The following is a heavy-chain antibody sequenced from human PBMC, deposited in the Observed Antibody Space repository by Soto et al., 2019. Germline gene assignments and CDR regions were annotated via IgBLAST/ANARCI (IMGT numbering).Heavy chain of an antibody. Sequence: ASVKVSCKASGYTSTSYGISWVRQAPGQGLEWMGWISAYNGNTNYAQKLQGRVTMTTDTSTSTAYMELRSLRSDDTAVYYCARDHQYDFWSGYSESYFDYWGQGTLVTVSS. CDR1: GYTSTSYG. CDR2: ISAYNGNT. D-gene: IGHD3-3*01. CDR3: ARDHQYDFWSGYSESYFDY. J-gene: IGHJ4*02. V-gene: IGHV1-18*01.